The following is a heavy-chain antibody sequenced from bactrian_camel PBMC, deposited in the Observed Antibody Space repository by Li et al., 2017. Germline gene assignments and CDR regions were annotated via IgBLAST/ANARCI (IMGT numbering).Heavy chain of an antibody. D-gene: IGHD1*01. CDR2: IYSGDHST. CDR3: ASGPWGYCTRTKWEGGMNN. CDR1: GYTYSYYC. J-gene: IGHJ4*01. V-gene: IGHV3S31*01. Sequence: VQLVESGGGSVQVGGSLRLSCAASGYTYSYYCMGWFRQAPGKEREGVALIYSGDHSTYYLDSVKGRFTISLDAAANTLYLHMDSLRPEDTAMYYCASGPWGYCTRTKWEGGMNNWGQGTQVTVS.